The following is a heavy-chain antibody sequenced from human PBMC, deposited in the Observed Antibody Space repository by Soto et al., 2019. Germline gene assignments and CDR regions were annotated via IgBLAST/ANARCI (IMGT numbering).Heavy chain of an antibody. V-gene: IGHV3-30*18. CDR3: AKVLVASSWYYYGMDV. CDR2: ISYDGSNK. D-gene: IGHD6-13*01. Sequence: GSLRLSCAASGFTFSSYGMHWVRQAPGKGLEWVAVISYDGSNKYYADSVKGRFTISRDNSKNTLYLQMNSLRAEDTAVYYCAKVLVASSWYYYGMDVWGQGTTVTVSS. CDR1: GFTFSSYG. J-gene: IGHJ6*02.